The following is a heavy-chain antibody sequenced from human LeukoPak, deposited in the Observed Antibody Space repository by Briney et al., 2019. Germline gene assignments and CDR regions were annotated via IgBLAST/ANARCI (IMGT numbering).Heavy chain of an antibody. V-gene: IGHV3-15*01. CDR1: GFTFGDYA. CDR3: TTEATVTTSPPFQH. CDR2: IKSKTDGGTT. D-gene: IGHD4-17*01. J-gene: IGHJ1*01. Sequence: GGSLRLSCTASGFTFGDYAMSWVRQAPGKGLEWVGRIKSKTDGGTTDYAAPVKGRFTISRDDSKNTLYLQMNSLKTEDTAVYYCTTEATVTTSPPFQHWGQGTLVTVSS.